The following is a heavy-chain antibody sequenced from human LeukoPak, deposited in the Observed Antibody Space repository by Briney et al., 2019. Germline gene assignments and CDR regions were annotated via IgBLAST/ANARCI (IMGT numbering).Heavy chain of an antibody. CDR2: IYYSGST. Sequence: SETLSLTCTVSGGSISSYYWSWIRQPPGKGLEWIGYIYYSGSTNYNPSLKSRVTISVDTSKNQFSLKLSSVTAADTAVYYCARVSYRDYYLDYWGQGTLVTVSS. V-gene: IGHV4-59*08. J-gene: IGHJ4*02. D-gene: IGHD3-16*02. CDR3: ARVSYRDYYLDY. CDR1: GGSISSYY.